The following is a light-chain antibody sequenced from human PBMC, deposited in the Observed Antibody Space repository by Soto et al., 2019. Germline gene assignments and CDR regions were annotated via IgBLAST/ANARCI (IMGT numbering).Light chain of an antibody. V-gene: IGKV1-9*01. CDR3: QQLNSYLLT. CDR1: QGISSY. CDR2: AAS. Sequence: DIQLTQSPSFLSASVGDRVTITCRASQGISSYLAWYQQKPGKAPKLLIYAASTLQSGVPSRFSGSGSGTEFTLTISRLQPEDFATYYCQQLNSYLLTFGGGTKVEIK. J-gene: IGKJ4*01.